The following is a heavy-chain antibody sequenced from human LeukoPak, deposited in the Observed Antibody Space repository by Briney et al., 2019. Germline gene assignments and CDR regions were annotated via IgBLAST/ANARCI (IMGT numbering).Heavy chain of an antibody. Sequence: SETLSLTCTVSGGSISSYYWGWIRQPPGKGLEWIGYIYYSGSTNYNPSLKSRVTISVDTSKNQFSLKLSSVTAADTAVYYCARDLNGVRAFDIWGQGTMVTVSS. CDR3: ARDLNGVRAFDI. V-gene: IGHV4-59*01. J-gene: IGHJ3*02. CDR2: IYYSGST. D-gene: IGHD3-16*02. CDR1: GGSISSYY.